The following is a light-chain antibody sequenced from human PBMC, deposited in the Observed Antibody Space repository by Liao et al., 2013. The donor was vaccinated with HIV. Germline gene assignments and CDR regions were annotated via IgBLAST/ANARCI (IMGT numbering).Light chain of an antibody. CDR1: NLGDKY. J-gene: IGLJ2*01. CDR3: QAWDSNTHVV. Sequence: SFELTQAPSVSVSPGQTASITCSGNNLGDKYVCWYQQKPGQSPVLVIYQDTKRPPRIPERFSGSNSGNSATLTISGTQAMDEADYYCQAWDSNTHVVFGGGTKLTVL. V-gene: IGLV3-1*01. CDR2: QDT.